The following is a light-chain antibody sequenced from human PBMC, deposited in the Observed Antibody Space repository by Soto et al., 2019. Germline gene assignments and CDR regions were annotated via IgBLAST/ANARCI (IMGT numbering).Light chain of an antibody. CDR3: QQYGGSPTWT. J-gene: IGKJ1*01. V-gene: IGKV3-20*01. CDR2: GAS. CDR1: QSVSSGY. Sequence: EIVLTQSPGTLSLSPGERATLSCRASQSVSSGYLAWYQQKPGQAPRLLIYGASSRASGIPDRFSGSGSGTDFTLTISRLELEDFAVYYCQQYGGSPTWTFGQGTKVEIK.